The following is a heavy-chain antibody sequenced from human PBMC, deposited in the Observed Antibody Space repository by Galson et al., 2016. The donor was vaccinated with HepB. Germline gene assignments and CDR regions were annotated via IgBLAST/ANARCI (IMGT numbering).Heavy chain of an antibody. V-gene: IGHV4-59*08. Sequence: SETLSLTCTVSGGSISSYYWSWIRLPPGKGLEWIGYIYYSGRTNYNPSLKSRVTISVDTSKNQFSLKLSSVTAADTAVYYCARGKWLVGGAINAFDIWGQGTMVTVSS. J-gene: IGHJ3*02. CDR1: GGSISSYY. D-gene: IGHD6-19*01. CDR3: ARGKWLVGGAINAFDI. CDR2: IYYSGRT.